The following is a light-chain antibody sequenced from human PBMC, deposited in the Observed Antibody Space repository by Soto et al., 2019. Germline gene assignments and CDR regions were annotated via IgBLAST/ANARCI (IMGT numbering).Light chain of an antibody. CDR1: QSISSSF. V-gene: IGKV3-20*01. CDR3: QQYDNSPIT. CDR2: GAS. J-gene: IGKJ5*01. Sequence: ELVMTQSPATLSVSPGERYTLSCVASQSISSSFLAWYQQKPGQAPRLLIYGASSRATGITDRFSGTGSETDFTLTISRLEPEDFAVYYCQQYDNSPITVGPVTRLEIK.